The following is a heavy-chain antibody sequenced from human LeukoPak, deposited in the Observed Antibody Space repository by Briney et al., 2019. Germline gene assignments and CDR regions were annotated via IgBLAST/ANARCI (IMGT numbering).Heavy chain of an antibody. CDR3: ARDLGAFSYDWGSYRNYYFDY. V-gene: IGHV3-21*01. D-gene: IGHD3-16*02. CDR2: ISSSSSYI. CDR1: GFTFSSYS. Sequence: GGSLRLSCAASGFTFSSYSMNWVRQAPGKGLEWVSSISSSSSYIYYADSVKGRFTISRDNAKNSLYLQMNSLRAEDTAVYYCARDLGAFSYDWGSYRNYYFDYWGQGTLVTVSS. J-gene: IGHJ4*02.